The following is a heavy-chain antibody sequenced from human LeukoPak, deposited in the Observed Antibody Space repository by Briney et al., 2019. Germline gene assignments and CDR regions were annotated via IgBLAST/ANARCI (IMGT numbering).Heavy chain of an antibody. Sequence: GSLRLSCAASGFTFSSSAMSWVRQPPGKGLEWIGSIYYSGSTYYNPSLKSRVTISVDTSKNQFSLKLSSVTAADTAVYYCARHQSHFDYWGQGTLVTVSS. CDR2: IYYSGST. V-gene: IGHV4-39*01. CDR1: GFTFSSSA. CDR3: ARHQSHFDY. J-gene: IGHJ4*02.